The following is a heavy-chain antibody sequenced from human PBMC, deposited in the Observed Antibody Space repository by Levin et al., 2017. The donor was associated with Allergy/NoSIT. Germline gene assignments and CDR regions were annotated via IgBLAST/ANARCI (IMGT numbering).Heavy chain of an antibody. CDR3: VRERRYGGFGRYYYYMDV. CDR1: GGSISSGDYY. D-gene: IGHD1-26*01. CDR2: ISYSGNT. Sequence: SQTLSLTCKVSGGSISSGDYYWSWVRQHSGKGLEWIGYISYSGNTNYSPSLKSRVTISADTSEEQFSLKVTSVTAANTAVYYCVRERRYGGFGRYYYYMDVWGEGITVTVSS. V-gene: IGHV4-31*03. J-gene: IGHJ6*03.